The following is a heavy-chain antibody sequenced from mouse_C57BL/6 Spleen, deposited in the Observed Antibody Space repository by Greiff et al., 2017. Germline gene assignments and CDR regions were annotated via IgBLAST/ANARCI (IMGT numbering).Heavy chain of an antibody. D-gene: IGHD2-5*01. CDR3: ARDSNYEYYAMDY. V-gene: IGHV5-16*01. J-gene: IGHJ4*01. CDR2: INYDGSST. CDR1: GFTFSDYY. Sequence: EVKLVESEGGLVQPGSSMKLSCTASGFTFSDYYMAWVRQVPEKGLEWVANINYDGSSTYYLDSLKSRFIISRDNAKNILYLQMSSLKSEDTATYYCARDSNYEYYAMDYWGQGTSVTVAS.